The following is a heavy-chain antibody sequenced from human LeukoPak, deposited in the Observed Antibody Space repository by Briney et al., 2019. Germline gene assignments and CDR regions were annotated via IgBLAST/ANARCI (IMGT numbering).Heavy chain of an antibody. CDR1: GYTFTSYG. D-gene: IGHD2-2*01. J-gene: IGHJ4*02. Sequence: ASVKVSCKASGYTFTSYGISWVRQAPGQGLEWMGWISAYNGNTNYAQKLQGRVTMTTDTSTSTAYMELRSLRSDDTAVYYCVLGVGHPVVGTLIDYWGQGTLVTVSS. V-gene: IGHV1-18*01. CDR2: ISAYNGNT. CDR3: VLGVGHPVVGTLIDY.